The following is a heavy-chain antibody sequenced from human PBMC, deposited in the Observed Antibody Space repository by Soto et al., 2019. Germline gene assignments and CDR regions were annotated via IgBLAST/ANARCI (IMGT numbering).Heavy chain of an antibody. CDR1: GATVSSSA. V-gene: IGHV3-23*01. CDR2: VIGGGGST. D-gene: IGHD6-13*01. J-gene: IGHJ6*03. CDR3: ASRDAAAGTDSYDYAYRDV. Sequence: GGSMRLSCAASGATVSSSAMGWVRKATGKGLEWVSSVIGGGGSTYYADSVKGRFTISRDNSKNTLYLQMNSLRAEDTAVYYCASRDAAAGTDSYDYAYRDVWGEGTTVTVSS.